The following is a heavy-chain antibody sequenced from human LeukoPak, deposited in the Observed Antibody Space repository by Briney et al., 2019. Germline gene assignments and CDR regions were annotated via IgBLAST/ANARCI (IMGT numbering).Heavy chain of an antibody. CDR1: GFTFGDYA. CDR3: AKDAVAGTWLHY. V-gene: IGHV3-43*02. J-gene: IGHJ4*02. CDR2: IRGDGRTT. Sequence: HPGGSLRLSCAASGFTFGDYAMPWVRQAPGKGLEWVSLIRGDGRTTYYAGSVKGRFTISRDNSKNSLYLQMSSLSGEDTAMYYCAKDAVAGTWLHYWGQGTLVTVSS. D-gene: IGHD6-19*01.